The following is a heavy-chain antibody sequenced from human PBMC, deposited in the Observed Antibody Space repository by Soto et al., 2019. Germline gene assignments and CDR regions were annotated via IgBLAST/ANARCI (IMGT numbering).Heavy chain of an antibody. CDR2: IYYSGST. CDR3: ARVRDCSGGTCYSWWFDP. D-gene: IGHD2-15*01. CDR1: CGSISSYY. V-gene: IGHV4-59*01. J-gene: IGHJ5*02. Sequence: SATLSLTCTVPCGSISSYYWSWIRQPPGKGLEWIGHIYYSGSTSYNSSLKSRVTISVDTSKSQLSLKLSSVTAADTAVYYCARVRDCSGGTCYSWWFDPWGQGTLVTVS.